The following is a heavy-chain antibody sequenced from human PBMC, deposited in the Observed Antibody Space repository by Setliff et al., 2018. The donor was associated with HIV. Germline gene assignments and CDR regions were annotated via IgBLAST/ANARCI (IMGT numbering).Heavy chain of an antibody. Sequence: LSLTCAVYGGSFSGYYWTWIRQPPGKGLEWIGEINHSGSTNYNPSLKGRVSMSVDTSKNQFSLRLSSVTAADTAVFYCARASTGYSSIWYRNGLTYYNYMDVWGRGTKVTVSS. J-gene: IGHJ6*03. CDR2: INHSGST. V-gene: IGHV4-34*01. CDR3: ARASTGYSSIWYRNGLTYYNYMDV. D-gene: IGHD6-13*01. CDR1: GGSFSGYY.